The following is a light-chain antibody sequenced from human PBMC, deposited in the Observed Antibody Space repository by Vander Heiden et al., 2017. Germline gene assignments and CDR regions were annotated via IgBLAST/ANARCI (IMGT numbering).Light chain of an antibody. V-gene: IGKV1-27*01. CDR2: AAS. CDR1: QSISNY. CDR3: QEYTSDLWT. J-gene: IGKJ1*01. Sequence: DIQMTPSPSSLSASVGDRVTITCRASQSISNYLAWFQQKPGKAPKLLICAASSLETGVPSRFSGSGTGTDFTLTISSLQPDDFATYYCQEYTSDLWTFGQGTKVEIK.